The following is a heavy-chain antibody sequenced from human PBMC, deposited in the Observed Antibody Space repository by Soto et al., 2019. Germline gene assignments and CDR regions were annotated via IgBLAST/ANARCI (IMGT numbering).Heavy chain of an antibody. D-gene: IGHD1-26*01. J-gene: IGHJ4*02. CDR2: FDPEDGET. V-gene: IGHV1-24*01. CDR1: GYTLTELS. CDR3: TREGAAHDS. Sequence: ASVKVSCKFSGYTLTELSMHWVRQAPGKGLEWMGGFDPEDGETIYAQKFQGRVTMTEDTSTDTAYLQMNSLETEDTALYYCTREGAAHDSWGQGTLVTVSS.